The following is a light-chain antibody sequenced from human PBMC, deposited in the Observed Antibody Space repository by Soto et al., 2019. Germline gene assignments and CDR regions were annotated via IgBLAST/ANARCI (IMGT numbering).Light chain of an antibody. V-gene: IGLV2-14*01. J-gene: IGLJ1*01. CDR1: SSDVGGYNY. Sequence: QSVLTQPASVSGSPGQSISISCTGTSSDVGGYNYVSWYLQHPGKAPKLMISEVSNRPSGVSTRFSGSKSGNTASLAISGLQAEDEADYYCSSYTSAGTLVFGTGTKVTVL. CDR2: EVS. CDR3: SSYTSAGTLV.